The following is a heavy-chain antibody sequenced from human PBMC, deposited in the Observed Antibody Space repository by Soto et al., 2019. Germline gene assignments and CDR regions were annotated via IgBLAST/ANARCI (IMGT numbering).Heavy chain of an antibody. D-gene: IGHD3-9*01. J-gene: IGHJ2*01. Sequence: ETLSLTCTVSGVSITPYFWSWIRQPAGEAPEWLGHIYASGRTTYNPSLKSRVTMFVSQTQVSLRLTSVTAADTAVYYCARHFDVDPSLDHYYFDLWGRGALVTVSS. CDR3: ARHFDVDPSLDHYYFDL. CDR2: IYASGRT. CDR1: GVSITPYF. V-gene: IGHV4-4*07.